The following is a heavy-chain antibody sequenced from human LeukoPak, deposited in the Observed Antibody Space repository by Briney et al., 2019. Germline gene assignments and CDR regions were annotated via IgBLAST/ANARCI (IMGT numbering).Heavy chain of an antibody. CDR1: GGTFSSYA. J-gene: IGHJ4*02. CDR2: IIPIFGTA. CDR3: ATRPYSSGRSV. V-gene: IGHV1-69*05. Sequence: ASVKVSCKASGGTFSSYAISWVRQAPGQGLEWMGRIIPIFGTANYAQQFQGRVTITTDESTSTAYMELSSLRSEATAVYYFATRPYSSGRSVWGQGTLVTVSS. D-gene: IGHD6-19*01.